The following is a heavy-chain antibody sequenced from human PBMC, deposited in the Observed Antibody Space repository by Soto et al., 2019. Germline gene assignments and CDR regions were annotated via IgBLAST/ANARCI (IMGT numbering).Heavy chain of an antibody. CDR1: GYTFSNYG. V-gene: IGHV1-18*03. Sequence: ASVKVSCKASGYTFSNYGFTWLRQAPGQGLEWMGWISASKGNTNYAQKFQGRVTLTRDTSTSTAYMELRSLKSDDMAVYYCASRAGQLPYYFDYCGQGTQVTVSS. D-gene: IGHD6-6*01. J-gene: IGHJ4*02. CDR3: ASRAGQLPYYFDY. CDR2: ISASKGNT.